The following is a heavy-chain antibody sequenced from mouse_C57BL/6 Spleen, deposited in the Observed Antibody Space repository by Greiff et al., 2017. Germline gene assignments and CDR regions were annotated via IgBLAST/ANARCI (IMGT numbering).Heavy chain of an antibody. CDR1: GYSITSGYY. J-gene: IGHJ2*01. V-gene: IGHV3-6*01. CDR2: ISYDGSN. D-gene: IGHD2-4*01. CDR3: ARDYDYDVYFDY. Sequence: EVKLLESGPGLVKPSQSLSLTCSVTGYSITSGYYWNWIRQFPGNKLEWMGYISYDGSNNYNPSLKNRISITRDTSKNQFFLKLNSVTTEDTATYYCARDYDYDVYFDYWGQGTTLTVSS.